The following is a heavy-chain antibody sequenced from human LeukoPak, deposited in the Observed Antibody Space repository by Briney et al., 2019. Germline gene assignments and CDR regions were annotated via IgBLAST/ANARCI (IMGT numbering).Heavy chain of an antibody. V-gene: IGHV3-33*01. J-gene: IGHJ5*02. CDR3: AGAKLRGNWFDP. CDR2: IWYDGSNK. Sequence: GGSLRLSCAASGFTFSSYGMHWVRQAPGKGLEWVAVIWYDGSNKYYADSVKGRFTISRDNSKNTLYLQMNSLRAEDTAVYYCAGAKLRGNWFDPWGQGTLVTVSS. CDR1: GFTFSSYG. D-gene: IGHD4-17*01.